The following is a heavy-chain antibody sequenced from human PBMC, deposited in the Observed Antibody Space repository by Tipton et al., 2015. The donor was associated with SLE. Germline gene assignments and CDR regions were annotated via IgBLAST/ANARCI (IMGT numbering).Heavy chain of an antibody. V-gene: IGHV3-30-3*01. D-gene: IGHD3-9*01. CDR3: ARGFRADSEDLDSEDLDF. Sequence: SLRLSCAASGFTFSSYAMSWVRQAPGKGLEWVAVISYDGSNKYYADSVKGRFTISRDNSKNTLYLQMNSLRAEDTAVYFCARGFRADSEDLDSEDLDFWGQGTLVTVSS. J-gene: IGHJ4*02. CDR2: ISYDGSNK. CDR1: GFTFSSYA.